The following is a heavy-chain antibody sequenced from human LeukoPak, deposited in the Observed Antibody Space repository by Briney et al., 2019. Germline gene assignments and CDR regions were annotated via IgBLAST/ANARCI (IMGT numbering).Heavy chain of an antibody. CDR2: IIPIFGTA. CDR1: GGTFSSYA. V-gene: IGHV1-69*13. CDR3: ARGGYCSGGSCNPLSYYFDY. D-gene: IGHD2-15*01. Sequence: SVTVSCKASGGTFSSYAISWVRQAPGQGLEWMGGIIPIFGTANYAQKFQGRVTITADESTSTAYMELSSLRSEDTAVYYCARGGYCSGGSCNPLSYYFDYWGQGTLVTVSS. J-gene: IGHJ4*02.